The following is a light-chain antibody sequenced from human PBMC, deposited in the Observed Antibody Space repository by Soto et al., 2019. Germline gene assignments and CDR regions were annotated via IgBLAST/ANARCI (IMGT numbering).Light chain of an antibody. CDR1: QSVSSN. V-gene: IGKV3-11*01. J-gene: IGKJ5*01. Sequence: MKQSPVTLTMSTGERVTLSCRASQSVSSNLAWYKQKPGQTPRLVIYGASNRATGVPARFSGSGSGTDFTLTISSLEPEDSAVYYCQQRNIWPPVTFGQGTLPEI. CDR2: GAS. CDR3: QQRNIWPPVT.